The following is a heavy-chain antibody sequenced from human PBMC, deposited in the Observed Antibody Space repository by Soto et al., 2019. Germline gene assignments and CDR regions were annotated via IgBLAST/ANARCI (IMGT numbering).Heavy chain of an antibody. Sequence: GASVKVSCKASGYTFTSYGISWVRQAPGQGLEWMGWISAYNGNTNYAQKLQGRVTMTTDTSTSTAYMELRSLRSDGTAVYYCARDPAYCGGDCYSFDYWGQGTLVTVSS. V-gene: IGHV1-18*01. D-gene: IGHD2-21*02. CDR3: ARDPAYCGGDCYSFDY. CDR1: GYTFTSYG. J-gene: IGHJ4*02. CDR2: ISAYNGNT.